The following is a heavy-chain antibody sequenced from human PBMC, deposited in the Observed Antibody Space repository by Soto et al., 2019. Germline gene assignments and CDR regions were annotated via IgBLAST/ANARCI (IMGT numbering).Heavy chain of an antibody. Sequence: ASVKVSCKASGYTFTNHDINWVRQAPGQGLEWMGWMRPNSGYSGYAQKFQGRVTLTWDTSISTAYMELSSLRPEDTAVYYCGGGDSSCWECMDVWGQGTTVTVSS. D-gene: IGHD2-2*01. CDR2: MRPNSGYS. V-gene: IGHV1-8*01. J-gene: IGHJ6*02. CDR1: GYTFTNHD. CDR3: GGGDSSCWECMDV.